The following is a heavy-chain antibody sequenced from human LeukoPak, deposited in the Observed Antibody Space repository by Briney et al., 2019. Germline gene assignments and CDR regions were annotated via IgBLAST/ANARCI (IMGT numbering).Heavy chain of an antibody. J-gene: IGHJ4*02. V-gene: IGHV1-18*01. CDR2: IIAIFGKV. Sequence: ASVKVSCKASGGTFNNYGLSWVRQAPGEGLEWMGGIIAIFGKVDYAQKLQGRVTMTTDTSTSTAYMELRSLRSDDTAVYYCARARFGESLDYWGQGTLVTVSS. D-gene: IGHD3-10*01. CDR1: GGTFNNYG. CDR3: ARARFGESLDY.